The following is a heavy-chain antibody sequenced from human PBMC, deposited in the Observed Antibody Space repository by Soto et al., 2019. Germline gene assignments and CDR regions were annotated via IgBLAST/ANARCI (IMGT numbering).Heavy chain of an antibody. V-gene: IGHV3-23*01. J-gene: IGHJ4*02. Sequence: GGSLRLSCAASGFTFSSYGMTWVRQAPGKGLEWVSFSSATGAGTYYADSVKGRFTISRDNSKNTLYLQMNSLRAEDTAVYYCASSPHKDSRPDYWGQGTLVTVSS. CDR1: GFTFSSYG. CDR3: ASSPHKDSRPDY. D-gene: IGHD3-22*01. CDR2: SSATGAGT.